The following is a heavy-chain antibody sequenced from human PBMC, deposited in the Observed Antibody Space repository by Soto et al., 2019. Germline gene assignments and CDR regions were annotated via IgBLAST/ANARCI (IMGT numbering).Heavy chain of an antibody. CDR3: ARTDTGGTYFEF. CDR1: GFTFSEYD. V-gene: IGHV3-33*08. D-gene: IGHD3-16*01. J-gene: IGHJ4*02. Sequence: QVQLVESGGDVVQPGMSLSLSCADSGFTFSEYDMHWVRQAPGKGLEWVALISYPGTKSEYADSVKGLFTISRDNFKKTVSLQMERLRVEDSAVYFCARTDTGGTYFEFWGRGTLVTVSS. CDR2: ISYPGTKS.